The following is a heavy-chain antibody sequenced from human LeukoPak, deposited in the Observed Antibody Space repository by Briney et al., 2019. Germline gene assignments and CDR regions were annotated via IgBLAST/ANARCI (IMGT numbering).Heavy chain of an antibody. D-gene: IGHD1-20*01. CDR3: AGGVNSLHLDFDY. CDR2: ISGSGSSP. J-gene: IGHJ4*02. V-gene: IGHV3-23*01. CDR1: GFSFSVYA. Sequence: PGGSLRLSCAASGFSFSVYAMGWVRQAPGKGLEWVSSISGSGSSPYYADSVKGRFTISRDNSKSTLYLEMNSLRAEDTAVYFCAGGVNSLHLDFDYWGQGTLVTVSS.